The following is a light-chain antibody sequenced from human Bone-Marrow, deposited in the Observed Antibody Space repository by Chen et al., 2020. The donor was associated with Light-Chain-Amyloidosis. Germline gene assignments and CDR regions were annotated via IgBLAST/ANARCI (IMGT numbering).Light chain of an antibody. J-gene: IGKJ4*01. Sequence: EIVLTQSPGTLSLSPGEGANLSCRASQTISSNYLTWYQQKFGQAPRLLIYGSSSRATGIPDRFTGSGSGTDFTLTIYRLEPEDFAMYYWQQYGTTPLTVGGGTKVEIK. CDR1: QTISSNY. CDR2: GSS. V-gene: IGKV3-20*01. CDR3: QQYGTTPLT.